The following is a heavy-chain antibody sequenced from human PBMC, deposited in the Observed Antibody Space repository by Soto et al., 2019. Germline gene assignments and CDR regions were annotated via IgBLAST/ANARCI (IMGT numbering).Heavy chain of an antibody. CDR1: GFTFSNYW. D-gene: IGHD3-22*01. CDR3: ARGTYYERSGHYYGEYWFAP. V-gene: IGHV3-74*01. Sequence: EVQLVESGGGLVQPGGSLRLACAASGFTFSNYWMHWVRQAPGKGLVWVSRINTDGSSTNYADSVKGRFTISRDNANNTLYLQMTSLRVEDTAIFYCARGTYYERSGHYYGEYWFAPWGQGTLVTLSS. J-gene: IGHJ5*02. CDR2: INTDGSST.